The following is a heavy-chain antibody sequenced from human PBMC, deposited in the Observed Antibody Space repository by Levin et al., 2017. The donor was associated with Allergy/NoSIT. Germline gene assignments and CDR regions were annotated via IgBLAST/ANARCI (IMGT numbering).Heavy chain of an antibody. Sequence: GESLKISCAASGFTFSSYWMSWVRQAPGKGLEWVANIKQDGSEKYYVDSVKGRFTISRDNARNSLYLQMDTLRAEDTAVYYCARGHKKSSGSLWRENYSYYGMDVWGQGTTVTVSS. V-gene: IGHV3-7*01. CDR1: GFTFSSYW. CDR3: ARGHKKSSGSLWRENYSYYGMDV. CDR2: IKQDGSEK. J-gene: IGHJ6*02. D-gene: IGHD1-26*01.